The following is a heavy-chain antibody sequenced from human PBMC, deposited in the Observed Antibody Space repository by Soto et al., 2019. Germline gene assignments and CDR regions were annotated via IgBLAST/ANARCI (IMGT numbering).Heavy chain of an antibody. D-gene: IGHD3-9*01. CDR2: IYPGDSDT. Sequence: GESLKISCKGSGYSFTSYWIGWVRQMPGKGLEWMGIIYPGDSDTRYSPSFQGQVTISADKSISTAYLQWSSLKASDTAMYYCARLGNYDILTGYYKPPYDYYSNTGMDVWGQGTTVTVAS. CDR1: GYSFTSYW. J-gene: IGHJ6*02. V-gene: IGHV5-51*01. CDR3: ARLGNYDILTGYYKPPYDYYSNTGMDV.